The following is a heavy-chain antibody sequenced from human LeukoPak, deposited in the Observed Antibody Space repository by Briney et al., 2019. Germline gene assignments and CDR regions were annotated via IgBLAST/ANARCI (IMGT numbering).Heavy chain of an antibody. CDR1: GGSFSGYY. J-gene: IGHJ4*02. D-gene: IGHD2-21*02. Sequence: SETLSLTCAVYGGSFSGYYWSWIRQPPGKGLEWIGEINHSGSTNYNPSLKSRVTISVDTSKNQFSLKPSSVTAADTAVYYCARRAEGVTLPTLFDYWGQGTLVTVSS. CDR2: INHSGST. CDR3: ARRAEGVTLPTLFDY. V-gene: IGHV4-34*01.